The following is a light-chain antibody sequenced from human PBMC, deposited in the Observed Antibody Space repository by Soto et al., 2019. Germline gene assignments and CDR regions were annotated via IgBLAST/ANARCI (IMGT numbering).Light chain of an antibody. CDR3: QSYDSSLSAVV. CDR2: DNI. Sequence: QSVLTQPPSVSGAPGQRVTISCTGSSSNIGAGYVVHWYQQLPGTAPKLLIYDNINRPSRVPDRFSGSKSGTSASLAITGLQAEDDADYYCQSYDSSLSAVVFGGGTKLTVL. CDR1: SSNIGAGYV. J-gene: IGLJ2*01. V-gene: IGLV1-40*01.